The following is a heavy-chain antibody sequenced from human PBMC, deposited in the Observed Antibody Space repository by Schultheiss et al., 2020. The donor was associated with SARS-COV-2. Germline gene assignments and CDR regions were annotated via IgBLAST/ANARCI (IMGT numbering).Heavy chain of an antibody. CDR1: GGSISSGDYY. J-gene: IGHJ4*02. V-gene: IGHV4-61*08. D-gene: IGHD4-17*01. Sequence: SQTLSLTCTVSGGSISSGDYYGSWIRQPPGRGLEWLGYIYYSGSTNYNPSLKSRVTISVDTSKNQFSLKLSSVTAADTAVYYCATLFGTTDCWGQGTLVTVSS. CDR3: ATLFGTTDC. CDR2: IYYSGST.